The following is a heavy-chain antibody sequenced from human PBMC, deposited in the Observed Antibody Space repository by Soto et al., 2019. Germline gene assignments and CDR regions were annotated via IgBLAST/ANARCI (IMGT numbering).Heavy chain of an antibody. Sequence: VQLVESGGGVVQPGRSLRLSCAASGFAFSTYGIHWVRQAPGKGLEWVAVIWYDGSNKYYAASVKGRFTISRDNSMNTLYLQMNSLRADDTAVYYCARASGPFDYWGQGTQVTVSS. D-gene: IGHD5-12*01. CDR2: IWYDGSNK. V-gene: IGHV3-33*01. CDR1: GFAFSTYG. J-gene: IGHJ4*02. CDR3: ARASGPFDY.